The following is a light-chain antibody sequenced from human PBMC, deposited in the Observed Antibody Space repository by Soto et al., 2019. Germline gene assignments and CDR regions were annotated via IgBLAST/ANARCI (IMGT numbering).Light chain of an antibody. CDR3: QQYGGSPRT. Sequence: ENVLTQSPATLSLSPGEKATLSCRASQSVKSHVAWYQLKHGQSPRLLIFDTTNRATDTPDRFSGSGSGTDLTITITRLEPEDFEVYDGQQYGGSPRTFGQGTKVDI. J-gene: IGKJ1*01. CDR2: DTT. CDR1: QSVKSH. V-gene: IGKV3-11*01.